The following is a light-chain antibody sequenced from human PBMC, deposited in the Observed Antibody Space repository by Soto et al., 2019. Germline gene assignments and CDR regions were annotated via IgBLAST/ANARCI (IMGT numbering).Light chain of an antibody. Sequence: DIPMTQSPSTLSASVGDRVTITCRASQSISSWLAWYQQKLGKAPKLLIYAASNVESGVPSRFSGSGSGTEFTLAISSLQPDDFATYYCQQYSTYPWTFGQGTKVEIK. CDR2: AAS. J-gene: IGKJ1*01. V-gene: IGKV1-5*01. CDR1: QSISSW. CDR3: QQYSTYPWT.